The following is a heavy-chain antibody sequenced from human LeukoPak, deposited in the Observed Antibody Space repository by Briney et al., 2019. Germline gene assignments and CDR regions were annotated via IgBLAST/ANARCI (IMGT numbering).Heavy chain of an antibody. J-gene: IGHJ5*02. D-gene: IGHD3-22*01. V-gene: IGHV4-34*01. Sequence: PSETLSLTCAVYGGSFSGDYWSWIRQPPGKGLEWIGEINHSGSTNYNPSLKSRVTISVDTSKNQFSLKLSSVTAADTAVYYCASGVRSRYYDTWGQGTLVTVSS. CDR1: GGSFSGDY. CDR3: ASGVRSRYYDT. CDR2: INHSGST.